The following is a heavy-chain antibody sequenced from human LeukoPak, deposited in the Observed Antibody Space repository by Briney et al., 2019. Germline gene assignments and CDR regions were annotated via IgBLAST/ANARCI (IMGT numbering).Heavy chain of an antibody. V-gene: IGHV3-15*01. CDR3: TTDSGYYGSGSFTY. Sequence: GGSLRLSCAASGFTFSNAWMSWVRQAPGKGLEWVGRIKSKTDGGTTDYAAPVKGRFTISRDDSKNTLYLQMNSLKTEDTAVYYCTTDSGYYGSGSFTYWGQGTLVTVSS. CDR2: IKSKTDGGTT. J-gene: IGHJ4*02. D-gene: IGHD3-10*01. CDR1: GFTFSNAW.